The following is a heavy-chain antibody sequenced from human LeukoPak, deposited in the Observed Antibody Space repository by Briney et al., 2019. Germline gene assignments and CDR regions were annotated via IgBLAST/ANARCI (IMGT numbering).Heavy chain of an antibody. J-gene: IGHJ4*02. CDR3: ARLGNYDILTGYYNGIDY. CDR2: IYPGDSDT. CDR1: GYSFTSYW. D-gene: IGHD3-9*01. V-gene: IGHV5-51*01. Sequence: GGSLKISCKGSGYSFTSYWIGWVRQMPGKGLEWMGIIYPGDSDTRYSPSFRGQVTISADKSINTAYLQWSSLKASDTAMFYCARLGNYDILTGYYNGIDYWGQGTLVTVSS.